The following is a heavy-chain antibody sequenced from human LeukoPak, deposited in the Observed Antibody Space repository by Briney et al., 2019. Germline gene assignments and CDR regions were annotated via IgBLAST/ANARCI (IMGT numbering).Heavy chain of an antibody. V-gene: IGHV3-23*01. Sequence: GGSLRLSCAASGFTFSSYAMSWVRQAPGKGLEWVSAISGSGGSTYYADSVKGRFTISRDNSKNTMYLQMNSLRAEDTAVYYCARRPTSLGYFDVWGRGTLVTVSS. CDR2: ISGSGGST. CDR3: ARRPTSLGYFDV. CDR1: GFTFSSYA. J-gene: IGHJ2*01.